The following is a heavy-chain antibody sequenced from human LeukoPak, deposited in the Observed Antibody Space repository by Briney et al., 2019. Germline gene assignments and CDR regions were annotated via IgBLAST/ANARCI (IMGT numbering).Heavy chain of an antibody. CDR3: ARDAFSGMDV. CDR2: IWFDGSEK. Sequence: GGSLRLSCAASGFTFSTYGMHWVRQAPGKGLDWVAVIWFDGSEKYYADAVEGRFTISRDNSKNTLHLQMDSLRAEDTAVYYCARDAFSGMDVWGQGTTVTVSS. CDR1: GFTFSTYG. V-gene: IGHV3-33*01. J-gene: IGHJ6*02. D-gene: IGHD3-3*02.